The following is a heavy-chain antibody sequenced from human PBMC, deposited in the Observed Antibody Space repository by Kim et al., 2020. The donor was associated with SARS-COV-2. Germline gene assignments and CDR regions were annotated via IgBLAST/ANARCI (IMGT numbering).Heavy chain of an antibody. V-gene: IGHV1-69*04. D-gene: IGHD3-10*01. CDR1: GGTFSSYA. CDR3: ARDPGNYYGSGSQTLNDY. J-gene: IGHJ4*02. Sequence: SVKVSCKTSGGTFSSYAISWVRQAPGQGLEWMGRIIPILGIANYAQKFQGRVTITADKSTSTAYMELSSLRSEDTAVYYCARDPGNYYGSGSQTLNDYWGQGTLVTVSS. CDR2: IIPILGIA.